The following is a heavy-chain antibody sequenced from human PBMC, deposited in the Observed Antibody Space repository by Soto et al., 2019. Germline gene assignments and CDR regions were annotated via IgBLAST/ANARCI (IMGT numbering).Heavy chain of an antibody. CDR2: IIPIFGTA. CDR1: GGTFSSYA. V-gene: IGHV1-69*12. CDR3: AGKVTTVWSNFEY. Sequence: QVQLVQSGAEVKKPGSSVKVSCKASGGTFSSYAISWVRQAPGQGLEWMGGIIPIFGTANYAQKFQGRVTSTADASTSKAYMGPSSLRSADTAVYYCAGKVTTVWSNFEYWGQGTLVTVSS. D-gene: IGHD4-17*01. J-gene: IGHJ4*02.